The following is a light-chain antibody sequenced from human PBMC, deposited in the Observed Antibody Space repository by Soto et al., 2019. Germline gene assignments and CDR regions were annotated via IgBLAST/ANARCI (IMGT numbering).Light chain of an antibody. CDR3: QQYNNWPLT. J-gene: IGKJ5*01. CDR2: GPP. Sequence: GLTQSPASLSVSPGARGTLSCRASHSVSSNSAWYQQKPGQAPRLLIYGPPSRATGIPARFSGSGSGTEFTLTISSLQSEDFAVYYCQQYNNWPLTFGQGTRLE. CDR1: HSVSSN. V-gene: IGKV3-15*01.